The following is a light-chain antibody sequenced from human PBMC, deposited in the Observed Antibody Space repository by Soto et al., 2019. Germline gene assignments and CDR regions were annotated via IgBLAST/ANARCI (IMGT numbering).Light chain of an antibody. CDR3: QKYNSAPRT. V-gene: IGKV1-27*01. J-gene: IGKJ1*01. CDR1: QDINNY. Sequence: DIQMTQSPSSLSASVGDRVTITCRASQDINNYLAWYQVQPGKGPKLLIDAASTLQSGVPSRFSGSGSGTDFTLTISSLLPEDVATYFCQKYNSAPRTFGQGTRVEI. CDR2: AAS.